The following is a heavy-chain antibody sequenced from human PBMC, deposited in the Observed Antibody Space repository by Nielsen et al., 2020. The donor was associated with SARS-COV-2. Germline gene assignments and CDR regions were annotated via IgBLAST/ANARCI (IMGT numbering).Heavy chain of an antibody. Sequence: GGSLRLSCAASGFTFDDYAMHWVRQAPGKGLEYVSAISSNGGSTYYANSVKGRFTISRDNSKNTLYLQMGSLRAEDMAVYYCARESGVGELLGVSFDYWGQGTLVTVSS. CDR2: ISSNGGST. D-gene: IGHD3-10*01. V-gene: IGHV3-64*01. J-gene: IGHJ4*02. CDR1: GFTFDDYA. CDR3: ARESGVGELLGVSFDY.